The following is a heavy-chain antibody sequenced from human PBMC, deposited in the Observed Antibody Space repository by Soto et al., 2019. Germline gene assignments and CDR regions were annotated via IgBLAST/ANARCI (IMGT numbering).Heavy chain of an antibody. Sequence: QVQLVESGGGVVQSGRSLRLSCAASRFMFSTYVMHWVRQTPDTGLEWVAGISNDGTSTHYPDSVKGRFTISRDNSKNTLYLQMDSLSGEDSAVYYCAREDFSSGHAGTFYHWGQGALVSVSS. J-gene: IGHJ5*02. D-gene: IGHD3-22*01. CDR3: AREDFSSGHAGTFYH. CDR2: ISNDGTST. V-gene: IGHV3-30*03. CDR1: RFMFSTYV.